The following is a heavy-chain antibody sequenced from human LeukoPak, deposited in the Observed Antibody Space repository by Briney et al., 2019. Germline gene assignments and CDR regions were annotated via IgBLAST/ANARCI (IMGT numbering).Heavy chain of an antibody. CDR3: ARGGGGYVWFDP. V-gene: IGHV4-31*03. CDR1: GGSISSGGYY. D-gene: IGHD5-12*01. J-gene: IGHJ5*02. Sequence: PSQTLSLTCTVSGGSISSGGYYWSWIRQHPGKGLGWIGYIYYSGSTYYNPSLKSRVTISVDTSKNQFSLKLSSVTAADTAVYYCARGGGGYVWFDPWGQGTLVTVSS. CDR2: IYYSGST.